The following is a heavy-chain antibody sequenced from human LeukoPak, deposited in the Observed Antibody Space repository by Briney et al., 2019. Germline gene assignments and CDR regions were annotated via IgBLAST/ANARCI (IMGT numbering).Heavy chain of an antibody. CDR1: GGTFSIYA. CDR3: AGGYDSSGYYSV. V-gene: IGHV1-69*13. CDR2: IIPIFGTA. J-gene: IGHJ4*02. Sequence: SVKVSCNASGGTFSIYAISWVRQAPGQGLEWMGGIIPIFGTANYAQKFQGRVTITADESTSTAYMELSSLRSEDTAVYYCAGGYDSSGYYSVWGQGTLVTLSS. D-gene: IGHD3-22*01.